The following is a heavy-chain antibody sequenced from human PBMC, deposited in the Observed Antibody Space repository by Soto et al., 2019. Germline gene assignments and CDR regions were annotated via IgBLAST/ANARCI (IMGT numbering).Heavy chain of an antibody. Sequence: PGGPLRLSCAASGFTFSSYAMSWVRQAPGKGLEWVAAISGSGGSTYYADSVKGRFTISRDNSKNTLYLQMNSLRAEDTAVYYCAKPDPYYVYGMDVWGKGTTVTVSS. V-gene: IGHV3-23*01. CDR1: GFTFSSYA. D-gene: IGHD3-3*01. CDR2: ISGSGGST. J-gene: IGHJ6*04. CDR3: AKPDPYYVYGMDV.